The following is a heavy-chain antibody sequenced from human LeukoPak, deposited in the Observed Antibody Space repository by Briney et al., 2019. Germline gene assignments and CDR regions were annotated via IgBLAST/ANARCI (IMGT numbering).Heavy chain of an antibody. Sequence: GGSLRLSCATSGFTFSDYAMSWVRQAPGKGLEWVSTISNSGGNTHYADSVMGRFTISRDNSKSTLYLQMNSLRAEDTAVYYCAKDFRTSCYVMDVWGQGTTVTVSS. CDR1: GFTFSDYA. CDR3: AKDFRTSCYVMDV. CDR2: ISNSGGNT. D-gene: IGHD2-2*01. V-gene: IGHV3-23*01. J-gene: IGHJ6*02.